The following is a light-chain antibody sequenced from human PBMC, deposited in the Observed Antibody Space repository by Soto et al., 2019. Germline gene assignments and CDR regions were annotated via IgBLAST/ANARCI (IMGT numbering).Light chain of an antibody. V-gene: IGLV2-11*01. Sequence: QSALTQPRSVSGSPGQSVTISCTGTSSDVGGYNYVSWYQQHPGTAPKLMIYDVSKRPSGVPDRFSGSKSGTAASLTISGLQAEDADDYYCCSYAGSYWVVFGGGTKLTVL. CDR3: CSYAGSYWVV. J-gene: IGLJ2*01. CDR1: SSDVGGYNY. CDR2: DVS.